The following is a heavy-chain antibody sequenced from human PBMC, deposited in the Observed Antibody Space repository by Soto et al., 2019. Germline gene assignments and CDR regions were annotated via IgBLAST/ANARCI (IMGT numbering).Heavy chain of an antibody. V-gene: IGHV3-30*18. CDR3: AKESTPVRYDILIGQSLDV. D-gene: IGHD3-9*01. J-gene: IGHJ6*02. Sequence: GGSLRLSCAASGFPFSSYGMHLVRQAPGKGLEWVAVISYDGSNKYYADSVKGRFTISRDNSKNTLYLQMKSLRAEDTAVYYCAKESTPVRYDILIGQSLDVSGQGTTVTVSS. CDR2: ISYDGSNK. CDR1: GFPFSSYG.